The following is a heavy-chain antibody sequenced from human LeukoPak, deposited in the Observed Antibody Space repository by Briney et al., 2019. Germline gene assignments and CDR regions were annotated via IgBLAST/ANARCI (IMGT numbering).Heavy chain of an antibody. CDR2: TRNKANSYTT. D-gene: IGHD3-16*01. V-gene: IGHV3-72*01. Sequence: GGSERLSCAASGFTFSAHYMDWVRQAPGKGLEWVGRTRNKANSYTTEYAASVKGRFTISRDDSRNSLFLQMNSLKTEDTAVYYCARVPVITNSAYGMDVWGQGTTLTTSS. J-gene: IGHJ6*02. CDR1: GFTFSAHY. CDR3: ARVPVITNSAYGMDV.